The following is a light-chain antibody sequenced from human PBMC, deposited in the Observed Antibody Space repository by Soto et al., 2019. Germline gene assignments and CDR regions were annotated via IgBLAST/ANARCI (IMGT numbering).Light chain of an antibody. CDR3: QQYDNLLRT. CDR1: QDISTY. V-gene: IGKV1-33*01. J-gene: IGKJ1*01. CDR2: DAS. Sequence: DLQMTQSPSSLSASVGDRVTITCQASQDISTYLHWYQQKPGKAPKLLIYDASTLETGVPSRFRGSGSGTDFTFTISSLQPEDNATYYCQQYDNLLRTFGQGTKVEIK.